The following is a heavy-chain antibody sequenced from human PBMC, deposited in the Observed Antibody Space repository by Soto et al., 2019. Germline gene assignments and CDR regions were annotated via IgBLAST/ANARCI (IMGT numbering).Heavy chain of an antibody. CDR3: AKAISRPDY. CDR2: ISGSGGST. V-gene: IGHV3-23*01. J-gene: IGHJ4*02. CDR1: GFIFSNAW. Sequence: GGSLRLSCAASGFIFSNAWINWVRQAPGKGLEWVSDISGSGGSTYSADSVKGRFTISRDNSKNTLYLQMNSLRAEDTAVYYCAKAISRPDYWGQGTLVTVSX. D-gene: IGHD6-13*01.